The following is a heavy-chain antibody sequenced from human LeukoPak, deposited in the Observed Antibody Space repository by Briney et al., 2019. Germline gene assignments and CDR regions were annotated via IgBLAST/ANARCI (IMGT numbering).Heavy chain of an antibody. D-gene: IGHD3-10*01. Sequence: PGGSLRLSCAASGFTFSSYGMHWVRQAPGKGLEWVAVIWYDGSNKYYADSVKGRFTISRDNSKNTLYLQMNSLGAEDTAVYYCARANYYGSGSSTYDAFDIWGQGTMVTVSS. CDR3: ARANYYGSGSSTYDAFDI. V-gene: IGHV3-33*01. CDR2: IWYDGSNK. CDR1: GFTFSSYG. J-gene: IGHJ3*02.